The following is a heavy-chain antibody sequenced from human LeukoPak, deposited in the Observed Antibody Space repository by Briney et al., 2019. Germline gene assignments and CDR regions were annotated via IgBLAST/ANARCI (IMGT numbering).Heavy chain of an antibody. Sequence: PGGSLRLSCAASGFTFSSYWMHWVRQAPGKGLVWVSRINSDGSSKRYADSVKGRFTISRDNAKNTLYLQMNSLRAEDTAVYYCARDQGYQLYDPWGQGTLVTVSS. CDR1: GFTFSSYW. V-gene: IGHV3-74*01. CDR3: ARDQGYQLYDP. J-gene: IGHJ5*02. CDR2: INSDGSSK. D-gene: IGHD2-2*01.